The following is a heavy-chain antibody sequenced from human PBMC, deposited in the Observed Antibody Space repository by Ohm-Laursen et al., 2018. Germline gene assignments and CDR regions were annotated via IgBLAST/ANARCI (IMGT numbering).Heavy chain of an antibody. CDR3: ARSYSSSWYFFDH. CDR1: GGSISSYY. V-gene: IGHV4-59*07. J-gene: IGHJ4*02. Sequence: SDTLSPTCTVSGGSISSYYWSWIRQPPGKGLEWIGYIYYSGSTNYNPSLKSRVTISVDTSKNQFSLKLTSVTAADTAVYYCARSYSSSWYFFDHWGQGTLVTVSS. D-gene: IGHD6-13*01. CDR2: IYYSGST.